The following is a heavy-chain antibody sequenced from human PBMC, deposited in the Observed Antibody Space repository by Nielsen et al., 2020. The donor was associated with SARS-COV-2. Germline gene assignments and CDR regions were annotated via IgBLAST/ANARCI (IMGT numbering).Heavy chain of an antibody. V-gene: IGHV3-53*01. CDR2: IYSGGST. J-gene: IGHJ6*02. D-gene: IGHD6-13*01. CDR3: ARAAAAGTGSSYYYYYYGMDV. CDR1: GFTVSSSY. Sequence: GGSLRLSCAASGFTVSSSYMSWVRQAPGKGLEWVSVIYSGGSTFYADSVKGRFTISRDNAKNSLYLQMNSLRAEDTAVYYCARAAAAGTGSSYYYYYYGMDVWGQGTTVTVSS.